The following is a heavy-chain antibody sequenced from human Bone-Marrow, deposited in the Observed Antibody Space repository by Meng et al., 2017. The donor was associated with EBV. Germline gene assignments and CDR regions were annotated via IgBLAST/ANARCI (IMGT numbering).Heavy chain of an antibody. CDR1: GFTFSSYG. CDR3: ATGENSGSRLSWFDP. Sequence: SWGGVVQPVSSLRLSCAATGFTFSSYGMHWVRQAPGKGLEWVAVISYDGSNKYYADSVKGRFTNSRDNSKNTLYLQMNSLRAEDTAVYYCATGENSGSRLSWFDPWGQGTLVTVSS. V-gene: IGHV3-30*03. CDR2: ISYDGSNK. D-gene: IGHD1-26*01. J-gene: IGHJ5*02.